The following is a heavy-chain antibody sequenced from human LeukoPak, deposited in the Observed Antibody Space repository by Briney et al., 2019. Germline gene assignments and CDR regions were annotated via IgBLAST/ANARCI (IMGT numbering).Heavy chain of an antibody. Sequence: ASVKVSCKASGYSFTDHFLHWLRQAPGQGLEWMGWIHPNSGDTNYAQRFQGRVSLTRDTSISTAYMKLSSLRSDDTAVYYCARDHNWGPDYWGQGTLVSVSS. CDR2: IHPNSGDT. D-gene: IGHD7-27*01. CDR1: GYSFTDHF. J-gene: IGHJ4*02. CDR3: ARDHNWGPDY. V-gene: IGHV1-2*02.